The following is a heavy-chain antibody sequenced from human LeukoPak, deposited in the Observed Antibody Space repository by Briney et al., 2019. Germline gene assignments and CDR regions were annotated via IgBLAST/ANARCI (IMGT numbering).Heavy chain of an antibody. CDR1: GYTFTSYY. V-gene: IGHV1-46*01. D-gene: IGHD6-13*01. CDR2: INPSGGST. J-gene: IGHJ4*02. CDR3: ARTYSSSDEFDY. Sequence: ASVNVSCEASGYTFTSYYIHWVGQAPGQGLEWMGIINPSGGSTTYAQKFQGRVAMTRDTSTSRVYMEVSSLRSEDTAVCYCARTYSSSDEFDYWGQGTLVTVSS.